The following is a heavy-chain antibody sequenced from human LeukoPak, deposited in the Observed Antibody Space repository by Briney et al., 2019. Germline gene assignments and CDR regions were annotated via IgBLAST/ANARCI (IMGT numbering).Heavy chain of an antibody. CDR1: GGTFSSYA. V-gene: IGHV1-69*04. J-gene: IGHJ5*02. CDR3: ARDPAHPHWFDP. CDR2: IIPILGIA. Sequence: ASVKVSCKASGGTFSSYAISWVRQAPGQGLEWMGRIIPILGIANYAQKFQGRVTITADKSTSTAYMELSSLRSEDTAVYYCARDPAHPHWFDPWGQGTLVTVSS.